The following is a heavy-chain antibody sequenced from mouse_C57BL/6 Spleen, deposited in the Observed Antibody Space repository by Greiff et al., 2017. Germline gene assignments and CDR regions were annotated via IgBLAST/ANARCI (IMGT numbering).Heavy chain of an antibody. Sequence: EVKLVESGGGLVQPKGSLTLSCAASGFSFNTYAMNWVRQAPGKGLEWVARIRSKSNNYATYYADSVKDRFTISRDDSESMLYLQMNNLKTEDTAMYYCVRLGGRGDCFDYWGQGTTLTVSS. D-gene: IGHD3-3*01. J-gene: IGHJ2*01. CDR3: VRLGGRGDCFDY. CDR1: GFSFNTYA. V-gene: IGHV10-1*01. CDR2: IRSKSNNYAT.